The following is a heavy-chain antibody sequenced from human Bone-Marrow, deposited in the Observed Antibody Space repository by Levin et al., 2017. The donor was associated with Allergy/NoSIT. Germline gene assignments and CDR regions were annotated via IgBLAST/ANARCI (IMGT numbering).Heavy chain of an antibody. CDR3: ARDLSVAAGSY. CDR1: GFTVRNYG. Sequence: GESLKISCAASGFTVRNYGMHWVRQAPGKGLEWVALIWFDGTRENYADAVKGRFTISKDNSKNTLFLQMRSLSTEDTAIYYCARDLSVAAGSYGGQGTLVTVSS. D-gene: IGHD3-10*01. J-gene: IGHJ4*02. V-gene: IGHV3-33*01. CDR2: IWFDGTRE.